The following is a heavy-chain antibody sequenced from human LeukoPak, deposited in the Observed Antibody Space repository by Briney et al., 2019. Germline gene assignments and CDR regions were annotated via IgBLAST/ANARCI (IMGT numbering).Heavy chain of an antibody. D-gene: IGHD5-18*01. Sequence: SETLSLTCAVYGGSFSGYYWSWIRQPPGKGLEWIGEINHSGSTNNNPSLKSRVTISVDTSKNQFSLKLSSVTAADTAVYYCARGLDTAMVEISVYFDYWGQGTLVTVSS. CDR3: ARGLDTAMVEISVYFDY. CDR2: INHSGST. J-gene: IGHJ4*02. CDR1: GGSFSGYY. V-gene: IGHV4-34*01.